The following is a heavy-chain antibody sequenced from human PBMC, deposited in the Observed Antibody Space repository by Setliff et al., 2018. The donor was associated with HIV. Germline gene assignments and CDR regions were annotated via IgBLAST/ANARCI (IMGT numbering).Heavy chain of an antibody. CDR2: IIHTGST. D-gene: IGHD2-2*01. V-gene: IGHV4-34*01. J-gene: IGHJ6*02. CDR1: GGSFSGYY. CDR3: ARGRSCSSSSCYLVYYYYYGMDV. Sequence: KTSETLSLTCAVYGGSFSGYYWSWIRQPPGKGLEWIGEIIHTGSTNYNPSLKSRVTISVDTSKTQFSLRLSSVTAADTAVYYCARGRSCSSSSCYLVYYYYYGMDVWGHGSTVTVSS.